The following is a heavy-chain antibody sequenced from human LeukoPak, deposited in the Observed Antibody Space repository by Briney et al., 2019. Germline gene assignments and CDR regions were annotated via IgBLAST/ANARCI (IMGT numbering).Heavy chain of an antibody. V-gene: IGHV3-30*02. CDR2: IRYDGTNK. CDR3: AKVGSGSNDAEY. J-gene: IGHJ4*02. CDR1: GIIFSSYG. D-gene: IGHD6-19*01. Sequence: GGSMSSSCAVSGIIFSSYGIHWVRQAPGKGLEWVAFIRYDGTNKYYADSVKGRFTISRDNSKNTLYLQMNSLRAEDTAVYYCAKVGSGSNDAEYWGEGTLVTVSS.